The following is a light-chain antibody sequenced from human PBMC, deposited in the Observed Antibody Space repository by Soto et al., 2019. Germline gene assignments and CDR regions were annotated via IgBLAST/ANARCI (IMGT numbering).Light chain of an antibody. J-gene: IGKJ1*01. CDR3: QQYYTTPWA. CDR2: WAS. V-gene: IGKV4-1*01. Sequence: DIVMTQSPASLAVSLGERATINCKSSQSVFYSANDENYLAWYQQKPGQPPKLLIYWASTRESGVPDRFSGRGSRTNFTLTISSLQAEDVAVYYCQQYYTTPWAFGQGTKVDIK. CDR1: QSVFYSANDENY.